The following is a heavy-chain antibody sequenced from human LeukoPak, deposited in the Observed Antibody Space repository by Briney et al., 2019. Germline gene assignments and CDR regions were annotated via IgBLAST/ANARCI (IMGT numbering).Heavy chain of an antibody. Sequence: ASVKVSCKASGYTFTSYDINWVRQATGQGLEWMGWINPNSGGTNYTQKFQGRVTMTRDTSISTAYMELSRLRSDDTAVYYCARDYCSSTSCYFDPWGQGTLVTVSS. J-gene: IGHJ5*02. V-gene: IGHV1-2*02. CDR3: ARDYCSSTSCYFDP. CDR2: INPNSGGT. CDR1: GYTFTSYD. D-gene: IGHD2-2*01.